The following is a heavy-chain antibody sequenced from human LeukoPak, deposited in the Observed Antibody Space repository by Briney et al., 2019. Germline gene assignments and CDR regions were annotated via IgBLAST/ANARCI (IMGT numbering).Heavy chain of an antibody. V-gene: IGHV4-4*07. J-gene: IGHJ5*02. CDR1: GSYISSYY. CDR3: ARDSGTTGEVKFDP. Sequence: PSETLSLTCSVSGSYISSYYWSWIRQPPGKGLEWIGRIYTSGSITYNPSLKSRVSMSVDTSKNQFSLKLSSVTAADTAVYYCARDSGTTGEVKFDPWGQGTLVTVSS. D-gene: IGHD3-10*01. CDR2: IYTSGSI.